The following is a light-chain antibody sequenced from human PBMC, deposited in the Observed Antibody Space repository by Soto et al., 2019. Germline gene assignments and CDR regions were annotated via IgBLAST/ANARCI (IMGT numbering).Light chain of an antibody. V-gene: IGLV2-8*01. J-gene: IGLJ2*01. CDR3: NSYAGSDNVI. CDR2: EVT. CDR1: SSDIGGYNY. Sequence: QSALTQPPSASGSPGQSVTISCTGTSSDIGGYNYVSWYQQHPGKAPKLMLYEVTKRPSGVPDRFSGSKSGNTASLTVSGLQADDEADYYCNSYAGSDNVIFGGGTQLTVL.